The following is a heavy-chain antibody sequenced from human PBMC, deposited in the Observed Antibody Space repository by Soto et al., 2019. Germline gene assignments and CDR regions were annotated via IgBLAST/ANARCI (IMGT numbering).Heavy chain of an antibody. Sequence: QVQLVESGGGVVQPGRSLRLSCEASGFTFSSYGMHWVRQAPGKGLEWVAVILYDGSKKYYADSVKGRFTISRDNSKNTLYLQMSSLRAEDTALYYCVKDGSSGWPYFDDMDVWGQGTTVTVSS. CDR3: VKDGSSGWPYFDDMDV. D-gene: IGHD6-19*01. V-gene: IGHV3-30*18. CDR2: ILYDGSKK. CDR1: GFTFSSYG. J-gene: IGHJ6*02.